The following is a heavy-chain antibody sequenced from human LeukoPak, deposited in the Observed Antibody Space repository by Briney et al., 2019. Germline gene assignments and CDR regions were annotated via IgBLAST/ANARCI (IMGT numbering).Heavy chain of an antibody. V-gene: IGHV4-30-2*01. D-gene: IGHD3-22*01. J-gene: IGHJ3*01. Sequence: SETLSLTCAVSGGSTSSGGYSWSWIRQPPGKGLEWIGYIYHSGSTYYNPSLKSRVTISVDRSKNQFSLKLSSGTAADTAVYYCARFGGGGYYHDTNVSPSDAFDLWGQGAAVTVSS. CDR3: ARFGGGGYYHDTNVSPSDAFDL. CDR2: IYHSGST. CDR1: GGSTSSGGYS.